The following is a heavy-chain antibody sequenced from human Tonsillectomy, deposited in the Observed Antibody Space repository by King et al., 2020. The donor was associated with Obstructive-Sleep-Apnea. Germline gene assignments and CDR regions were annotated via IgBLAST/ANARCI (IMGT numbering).Heavy chain of an antibody. CDR3: AKLGXSNXXXDN. J-gene: IGHJ4*02. V-gene: IGHV3-21*06. CDR2: VSSGSSYI. CDR1: GFTFSTYT. D-gene: IGHD7-27*01. Sequence: VQLVESGGGLVKPGGSLRLSCAASGFTFSTYTMTWVRQAPGKGLEWVSSVSSGSSYIYYADSVKGRFTISRDNAKNSLILQMNGLKAEDTALYYCAKLGXSNXXXDNXXQGXLXTVSS.